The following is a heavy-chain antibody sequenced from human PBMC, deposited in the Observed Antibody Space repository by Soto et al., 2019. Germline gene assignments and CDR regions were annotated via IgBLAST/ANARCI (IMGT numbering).Heavy chain of an antibody. CDR1: GGSISSYY. CDR3: ARLRRDGYNFDY. V-gene: IGHV4-59*01. CDR2: IYYSGST. Sequence: SETRSHTCTVSGGSISSYYWSGSRQPPGKGLEWIGYIYYSGSTNYNPSLKSRVTISVDTSKNQFSLKLSSVTAADTAVYYCARLRRDGYNFDYWGQGTLVTVSS. J-gene: IGHJ4*02. D-gene: IGHD5-12*01.